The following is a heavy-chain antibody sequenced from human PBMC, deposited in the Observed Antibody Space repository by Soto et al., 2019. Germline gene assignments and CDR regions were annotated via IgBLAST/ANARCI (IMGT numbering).Heavy chain of an antibody. CDR3: AKDVGRITMVRGVITYYYYGMDV. J-gene: IGHJ6*02. CDR2: ISYDGSNK. D-gene: IGHD3-10*01. CDR1: GFTFSSYG. Sequence: GGALRGSCADSGFTFSSYGIHWVRQAPGKGLEWVAVISYDGSNKYYADSVKGRFTISRDNSKNTLYLQMNSLRAEDTAVYYCAKDVGRITMVRGVITYYYYGMDVWGQGTTVLVS. V-gene: IGHV3-30*18.